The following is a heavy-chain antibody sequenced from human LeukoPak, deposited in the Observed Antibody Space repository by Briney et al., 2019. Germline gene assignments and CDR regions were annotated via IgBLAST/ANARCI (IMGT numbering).Heavy chain of an antibody. CDR1: ADSISSFH. V-gene: IGHV4-4*07. D-gene: IGHD1-26*01. Sequence: SETLSLACTVSADSISSFHWVWIRQPAAKGLEWIGRIYTSGSTNYNPSRKSRVTISVDTSKNQFSLKLSSVTAADTAVYYCARDLSSGRYDYWGQGTLVTVSS. CDR3: ARDLSSGRYDY. J-gene: IGHJ4*02. CDR2: IYTSGST.